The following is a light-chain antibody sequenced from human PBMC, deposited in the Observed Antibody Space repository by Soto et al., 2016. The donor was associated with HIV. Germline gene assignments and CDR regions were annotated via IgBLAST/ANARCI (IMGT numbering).Light chain of an antibody. CDR3: QKYDSAPWT. CDR1: QTINTY. J-gene: IGKJ1*01. V-gene: IGKV1-27*01. CDR2: AVS. Sequence: DIQMTQSPSSLSASVGDRVTITCRASQTINTYLAWHQQKPGKGPKLLIYAVSTLEPGVPSRFSGSGSGTQFTLTINGLQPEDVATXYCQKYDSAPWTFGQGTTVEIK.